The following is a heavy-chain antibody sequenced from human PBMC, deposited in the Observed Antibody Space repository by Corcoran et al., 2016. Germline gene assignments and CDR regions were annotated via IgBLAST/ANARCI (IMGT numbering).Heavy chain of an antibody. CDR2: ISSSSSTI. D-gene: IGHD2-2*01. V-gene: IGHV3-48*02. Sequence: EVQLVESGGGLVQPGGSLRLSCEASGFTFSSYSMNWVRQAPGKGLEWVSYISSSSSTIYYADSVKGRFTISRDNAKNSLYLQMNSLRDEDTAVYYCARARRSTSCYLDYWGQGTLVTVSS. J-gene: IGHJ4*02. CDR1: GFTFSSYS. CDR3: ARARRSTSCYLDY.